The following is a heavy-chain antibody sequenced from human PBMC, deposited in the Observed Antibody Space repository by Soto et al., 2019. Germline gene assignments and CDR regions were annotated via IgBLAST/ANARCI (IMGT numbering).Heavy chain of an antibody. CDR3: ASSSRLVVVAATGWFDP. Sequence: QVQLVQSGAEVKKPGSSVKVSCKASGGTFSSYAISWVRQAPGQGLEWMGGIIPIFGTANYAQKFQGRVTITADESTSKAYMELRSLRSEDTVVYYCASSSRLVVVAATGWFDPWGQGTVVTVSS. J-gene: IGHJ5*02. CDR1: GGTFSSYA. CDR2: IIPIFGTA. D-gene: IGHD2-15*01. V-gene: IGHV1-69*01.